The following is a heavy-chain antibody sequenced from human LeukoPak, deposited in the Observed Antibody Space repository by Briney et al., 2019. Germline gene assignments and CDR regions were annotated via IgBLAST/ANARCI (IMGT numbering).Heavy chain of an antibody. V-gene: IGHV3-7*01. CDR2: IKPDGTEK. Sequence: PGGSLRLSCAASGFVFSNYWMSWVRQAPGKGLEWVANIKPDGTEKYYVDSLKGRFTISRDNAKNSLYLQMNSLGVEDTAVYYCARGGNSSWDYWGQGALVTVSS. J-gene: IGHJ4*02. CDR3: ARGGNSSWDY. CDR1: GFVFSNYW. D-gene: IGHD6-6*01.